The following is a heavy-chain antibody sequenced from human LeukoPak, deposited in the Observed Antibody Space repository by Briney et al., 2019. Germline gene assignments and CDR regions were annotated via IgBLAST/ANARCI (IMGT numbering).Heavy chain of an antibody. Sequence: SETLSLTCAVSGGSFSSGGYSWNWIRQPPGTGLEWIGYIYYSGSTHYNPSLKSRVTMPLVRSKNQFSLKVSSVTAADTAIYYCARSGPASDDAFDIWGQGTVVTVSS. CDR2: IYYSGST. CDR3: ARSGPASDDAFDI. V-gene: IGHV4-30-2*01. D-gene: IGHD2-15*01. CDR1: GGSFSSGGYS. J-gene: IGHJ3*02.